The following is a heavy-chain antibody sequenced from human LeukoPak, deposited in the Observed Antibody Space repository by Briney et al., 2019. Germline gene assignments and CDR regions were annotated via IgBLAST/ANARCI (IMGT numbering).Heavy chain of an antibody. CDR3: ARIGYAAFDI. J-gene: IGHJ3*02. D-gene: IGHD5-12*01. CDR1: GGSISSSSYY. V-gene: IGHV4-39*01. Sequence: SETLSLTCTVSGGSISSSSYYWGWIRQPPGKGLEWIGSIYYSGSTYYNPSLKSRVTIPVDTSKNQFSLKLSSVTAADTAVYYCARIGYAAFDIWGQGTMVTVSS. CDR2: IYYSGST.